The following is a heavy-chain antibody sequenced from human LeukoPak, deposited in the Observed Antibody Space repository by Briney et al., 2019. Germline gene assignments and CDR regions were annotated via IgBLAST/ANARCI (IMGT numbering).Heavy chain of an antibody. J-gene: IGHJ4*02. V-gene: IGHV3-23*01. D-gene: IGHD2-2*01. CDR2: ISGSGGNT. CDR3: AKGPKIPAPTYYFDY. Sequence: GGSLRLSCAASGFTFSSYAMGWVRQAPGKGLEWTSAISGSGGNTYYAASVKGRFTFSRDNSKNTLFLQMNSLRAEDTAVYYCAKGPKIPAPTYYFDYWGQGTLVTVSS. CDR1: GFTFSSYA.